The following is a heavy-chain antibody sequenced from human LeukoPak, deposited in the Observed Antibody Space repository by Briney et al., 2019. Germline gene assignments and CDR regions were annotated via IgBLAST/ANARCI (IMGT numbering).Heavy chain of an antibody. D-gene: IGHD3-10*01. V-gene: IGHV3-30*04. CDR3: ASGVLYMGSSGYFDY. CDR1: GFTFSSYA. CDR2: ISYDGSNK. Sequence: PGGSLRLSCAASGFTFSSYAMHWVRQAPGKGLEWVAVISYDGSNKYYADSVKGRFTISRDNSKNTLYLQMNSLRAEDTAVYYCASGVLYMGSSGYFDYWGQGTLVTVSS. J-gene: IGHJ4*02.